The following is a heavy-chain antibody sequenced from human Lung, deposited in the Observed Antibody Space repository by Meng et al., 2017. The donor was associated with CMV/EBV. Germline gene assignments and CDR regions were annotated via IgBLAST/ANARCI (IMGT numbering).Heavy chain of an antibody. CDR1: GGSFSTYT. V-gene: IGHV1-69*10. J-gene: IGHJ4*02. Sequence: QVQLVQSGAEVKKPGSAVKVACKTSGGSFSTYTFSWVRQAPGQGLEWMGGLIPVLNKAKSAPRFQDRVTFTADETTTTAYMELSSLTFEGTAVYSCARGRGNQPLFDFWGQGTLVTVSS. D-gene: IGHD2/OR15-2a*01. CDR3: ARGRGNQPLFDF. CDR2: LIPVLNKA.